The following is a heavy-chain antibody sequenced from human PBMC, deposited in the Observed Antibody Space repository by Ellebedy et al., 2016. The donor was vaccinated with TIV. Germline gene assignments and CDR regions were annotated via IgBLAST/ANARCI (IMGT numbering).Heavy chain of an antibody. CDR2: IGSKV. D-gene: IGHD3-16*02. Sequence: GESLKISCEASGFPFNSYAMTWVRQAPGKGLEWVAGIGSKVHYADSVEGRFVISRDKSRDTLYLQMNGLKADDTAVYYCAKVGVFGGVIVGRYYFDSWGQGALVTVSS. CDR3: AKVGVFGGVIVGRYYFDS. V-gene: IGHV3-23*01. CDR1: GFPFNSYA. J-gene: IGHJ4*02.